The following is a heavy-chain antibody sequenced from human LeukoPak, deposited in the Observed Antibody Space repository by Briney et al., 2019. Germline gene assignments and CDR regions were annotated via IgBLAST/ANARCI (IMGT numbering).Heavy chain of an antibody. CDR3: AKDIKYSSSWYYSYFDY. D-gene: IGHD6-13*01. CDR1: GFTFDDYA. CDR2: ISWNSGSI. Sequence: GRSLRLSCAASGFTFDDYAMHWVRQAPGKGLEWVSGISWNSGSIGYADSVKGRFSISRDNAKNSLYLQMNSLRAEDTALYYCAKDIKYSSSWYYSYFDYWGQGTLVTVSS. J-gene: IGHJ4*02. V-gene: IGHV3-9*01.